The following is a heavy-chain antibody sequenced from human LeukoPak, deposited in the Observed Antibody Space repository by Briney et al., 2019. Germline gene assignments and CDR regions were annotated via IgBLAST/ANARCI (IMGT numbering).Heavy chain of an antibody. CDR1: GFTLSSYG. V-gene: IGHV3-30*02. CDR2: IRYDGSNK. D-gene: IGHD6-19*01. Sequence: GGSLRLSCAASGFTLSSYGMHWVRQAPGKGLEWVAFIRYDGSNKYYADSVKGRFTISRDNSKNTLYLQMNSLRAEDTAVYYCAKDWQQWLVKGGDYWGQGTLVTVSS. J-gene: IGHJ4*02. CDR3: AKDWQQWLVKGGDY.